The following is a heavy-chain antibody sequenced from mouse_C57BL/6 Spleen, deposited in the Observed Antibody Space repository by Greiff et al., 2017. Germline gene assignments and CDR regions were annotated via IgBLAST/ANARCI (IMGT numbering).Heavy chain of an antibody. Sequence: VQLQQSGTELARPGASVKLSCKASGYTFTSYGISWVKQRTGQGLEWIGEIYPRSGNTYYNEKFKGKDTLTADKSSSTAYMELRSLTSEDSAVYFCARTWYYGSSPAWFAYWGQGTLVTVSA. CDR3: ARTWYYGSSPAWFAY. CDR2: IYPRSGNT. V-gene: IGHV1-81*01. CDR1: GYTFTSYG. J-gene: IGHJ3*01. D-gene: IGHD1-1*01.